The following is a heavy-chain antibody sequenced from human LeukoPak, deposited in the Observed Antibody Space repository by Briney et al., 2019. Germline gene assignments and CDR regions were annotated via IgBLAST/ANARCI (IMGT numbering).Heavy chain of an antibody. J-gene: IGHJ4*02. CDR3: ASPGFWTGYR. CDR2: INHSGST. Sequence: SETLSLTCAVYGGSFSGYYWSWIRQPPGKGLEWIEEINHSGSTNYNPSLKSRVTISVDTSKNQFSLKLSSVTAADTAVYYCASPGFWTGYRWGQGTLVTVSS. CDR1: GGSFSGYY. D-gene: IGHD3/OR15-3a*01. V-gene: IGHV4-34*01.